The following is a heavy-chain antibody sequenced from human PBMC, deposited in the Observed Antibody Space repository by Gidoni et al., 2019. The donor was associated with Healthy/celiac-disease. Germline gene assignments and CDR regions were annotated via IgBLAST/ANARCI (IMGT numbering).Heavy chain of an antibody. CDR1: GGSIRSSNW. V-gene: IGHV4-4*02. CDR3: ARGADEYSSSWSFDY. J-gene: IGHJ4*02. Sequence: VQLQESGPGLVKPSGTLSLTCPVSGGSIRSSNWWRWVRQPPGTGLEWIGEIYHSGSTNYNPSLKSRVTISVDKSKNQFSLKLSSVTAADTAVYYCARGADEYSSSWSFDYWGQGTLVTVSS. D-gene: IGHD6-6*01. CDR2: IYHSGST.